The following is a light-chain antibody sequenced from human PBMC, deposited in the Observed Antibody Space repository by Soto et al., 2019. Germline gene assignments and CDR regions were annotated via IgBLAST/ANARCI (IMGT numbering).Light chain of an antibody. V-gene: IGKV1-27*01. J-gene: IGKJ1*01. Sequence: DIQMTQSPSSLSASVGDRVTITCRASQGISNYLAWYQQKPGKVPKLLIYSASALQSGVPSRFSCSGSGTDFTITISSLQPEDVATYYCQKHNAGPRTFGQGTKVEIK. CDR3: QKHNAGPRT. CDR2: SAS. CDR1: QGISNY.